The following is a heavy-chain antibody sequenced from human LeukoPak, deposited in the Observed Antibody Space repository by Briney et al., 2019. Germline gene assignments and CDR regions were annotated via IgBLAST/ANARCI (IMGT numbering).Heavy chain of an antibody. CDR2: INHSGST. CDR3: ARHNSSGWYYYYYGMDV. V-gene: IGHV4-34*01. Sequence: SGTLSLTCAVYGGSFSGYYWSWIRQPPGKGLEWIGEINHSGSTNYNPSLKSRVTISVDTSKNQFSLKLSSVTAADTAVYYCARHNSSGWYYYYYGMDVWGQGTTVTVSS. CDR1: GGSFSGYY. J-gene: IGHJ6*02. D-gene: IGHD6-19*01.